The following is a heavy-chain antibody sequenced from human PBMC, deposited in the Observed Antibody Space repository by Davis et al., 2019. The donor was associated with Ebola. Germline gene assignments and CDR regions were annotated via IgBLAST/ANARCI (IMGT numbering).Heavy chain of an antibody. Sequence: ASVKVSCKASGYTFTSYGISWVRQAPGQGLEWMGWISAYNGNTNYAQKLQGRVPMTTDTSTSTAYMGLRSLRSDDTAVYYWARDAGDYFDYWGQGTLVTVSS. J-gene: IGHJ4*02. CDR3: ARDAGDYFDY. CDR1: GYTFTSYG. V-gene: IGHV1-18*04. CDR2: ISAYNGNT. D-gene: IGHD3-10*01.